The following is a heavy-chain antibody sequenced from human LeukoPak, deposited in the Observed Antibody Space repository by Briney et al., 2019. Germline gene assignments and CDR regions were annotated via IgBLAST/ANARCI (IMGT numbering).Heavy chain of an antibody. Sequence: SETLSLTCTVSGGSISSYYWSWIRQPPGKGLEWIGYIYYSGSTSYNPSLKSRVTISVDTSKNQFSLKLSSVTAADTAVYYCAGYPQWLIPSWGQGTLVTVSS. CDR2: IYYSGST. J-gene: IGHJ5*02. CDR1: GGSISSYY. D-gene: IGHD6-19*01. CDR3: AGYPQWLIPS. V-gene: IGHV4-59*01.